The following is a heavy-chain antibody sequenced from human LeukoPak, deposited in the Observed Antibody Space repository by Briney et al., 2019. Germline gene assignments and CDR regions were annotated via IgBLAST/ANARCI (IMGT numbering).Heavy chain of an antibody. V-gene: IGHV3-21*04. CDR3: AKQQWLVRSKFDY. Sequence: GGSLRLSCVASGFTFSIYTMSWVRQAPGKGLEWVSSITSSSSSMYSADSVKGRLTISRDNAKNSLYLQMNSLRAEDTAVYYCAKQQWLVRSKFDYWGQGTLVTVSS. D-gene: IGHD6-19*01. J-gene: IGHJ4*02. CDR1: GFTFSIYT. CDR2: ITSSSSSM.